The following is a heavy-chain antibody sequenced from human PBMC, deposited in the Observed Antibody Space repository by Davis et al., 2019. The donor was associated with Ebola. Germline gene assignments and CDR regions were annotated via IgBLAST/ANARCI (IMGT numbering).Heavy chain of an antibody. CDR1: GFVFRNYV. CDR3: ARGWDYFDY. CDR2: ISSSGTV. J-gene: IGHJ4*02. Sequence: GESLKISCAASGFVFRNYVMSWVRQAPGKGLEWVSYISSSGTVYYADSVKGRFTISRDNAKNSLYLQMNSLRDEDTAVYYCARGWDYFDYWGQGTLVTVSS. D-gene: IGHD1-26*01. V-gene: IGHV3-48*02.